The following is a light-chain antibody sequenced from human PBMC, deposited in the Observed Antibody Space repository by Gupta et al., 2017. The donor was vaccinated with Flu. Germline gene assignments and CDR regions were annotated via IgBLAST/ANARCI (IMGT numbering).Light chain of an antibody. J-gene: IGKJ1*01. CDR1: EGLVYSDGHIY. V-gene: IGKV2-30*01. CDR2: EVS. CDR3: MQGASWPWA. Sequence: DVVMTQSPLSLPVTLGQPASISCRSSEGLVYSDGHIYLHWFQERPGQSPRRLIYEVSHRDSGVQDRFSGSGSGTDFTLKISRVEAEDVGVYYCMQGASWPWAFGQGTKVEIK.